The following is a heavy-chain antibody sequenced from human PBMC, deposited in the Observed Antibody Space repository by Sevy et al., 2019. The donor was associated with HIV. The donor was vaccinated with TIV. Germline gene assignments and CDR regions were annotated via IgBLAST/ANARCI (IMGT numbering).Heavy chain of an antibody. Sequence: GGSLRLSCAASGFTFRSVWMNWVRQAPGKGLEWVGHIRSRADGATTDFGGPVKGRFSISRDDSRNMFFLQMDGLKTXXXXXXXXXXXXXXXXXWSSFNYWGQGTQVTVSS. D-gene: IGHD6-6*01. CDR2: IRSRADGATT. V-gene: IGHV3-15*01. CDR3: XXXXXXXXXWSSFNY. J-gene: IGHJ4*02. CDR1: GFTFRSVW.